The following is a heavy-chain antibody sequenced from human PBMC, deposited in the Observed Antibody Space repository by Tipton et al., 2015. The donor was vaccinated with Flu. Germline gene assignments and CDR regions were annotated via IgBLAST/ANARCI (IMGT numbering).Heavy chain of an antibody. CDR1: GGSISTYY. V-gene: IGHV4-59*01. D-gene: IGHD3-22*01. Sequence: TLSLTCTVSGGSISTYYWSWIRQPPGKGLEWIGFINYNGGTDYNPSLKSRVTISVDTSKNQFSLRLSSVTAADTAVYYCARAPYSDYDTSGSPFDYWGQGTLVTVSS. J-gene: IGHJ4*02. CDR2: INYNGGT. CDR3: ARAPYSDYDTSGSPFDY.